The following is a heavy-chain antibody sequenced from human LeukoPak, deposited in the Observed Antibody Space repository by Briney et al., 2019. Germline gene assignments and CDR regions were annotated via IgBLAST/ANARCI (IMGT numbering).Heavy chain of an antibody. J-gene: IGHJ3*02. Sequence: GGSLRLSCAASGFTFSNAWMSWVRQAPGKGLEWVGRIKSKTDGGTTDYAAPVKGRFTISRDDSKNTLYLQTNSLKTEDTAVYYCTTVVGATPDAFDIWGQGTMVTVSS. V-gene: IGHV3-15*01. D-gene: IGHD1-26*01. CDR2: IKSKTDGGTT. CDR3: TTVVGATPDAFDI. CDR1: GFTFSNAW.